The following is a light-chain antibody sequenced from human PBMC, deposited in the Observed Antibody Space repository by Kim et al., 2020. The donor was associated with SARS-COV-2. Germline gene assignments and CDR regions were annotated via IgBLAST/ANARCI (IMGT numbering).Light chain of an antibody. CDR1: ANINNW. CDR3: QQDNDFPLT. V-gene: IGKV1-5*03. CDR2: MAS. Sequence: ASVGDRVTINCRATANINNWLAWCQQKPGKAPKPLIYMASTLKSGVPSRFSGSGSGTEFTLTISSLQPDDFATYYCQQDNDFPLTFGKGTKVDIK. J-gene: IGKJ4*01.